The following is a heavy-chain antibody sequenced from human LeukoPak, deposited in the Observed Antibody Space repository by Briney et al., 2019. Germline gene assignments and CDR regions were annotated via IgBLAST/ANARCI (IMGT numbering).Heavy chain of an antibody. Sequence: GASVKVSCRASGYTFTSYGITWVRQAPGQRLEWMGWINAGNGNTKYSQKFQGRVTITRDTSASTAYMELSSLRSEDTAVYYCARGRGLAVAAYNWFDPWGQGTLVTVSS. CDR2: INAGNGNT. D-gene: IGHD6-19*01. CDR1: GYTFTSYG. CDR3: ARGRGLAVAAYNWFDP. V-gene: IGHV1-3*01. J-gene: IGHJ5*02.